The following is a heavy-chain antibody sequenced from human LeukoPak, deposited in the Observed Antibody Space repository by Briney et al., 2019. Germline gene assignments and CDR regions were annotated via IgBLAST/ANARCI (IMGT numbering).Heavy chain of an antibody. CDR2: MNPNSGNT. CDR3: AREGYYGSGSYLP. J-gene: IGHJ5*02. CDR1: GYTFTSYD. Sequence: GASVKVSSKASGYTFTSYDINCVRQATGQGLEWMGWMNPNSGNTGYAQKFQGRVTMTRSTSISTAYMELSSLRSEDTAVYYCAREGYYGSGSYLPWGQGTLVTVSS. D-gene: IGHD3-10*01. V-gene: IGHV1-8*01.